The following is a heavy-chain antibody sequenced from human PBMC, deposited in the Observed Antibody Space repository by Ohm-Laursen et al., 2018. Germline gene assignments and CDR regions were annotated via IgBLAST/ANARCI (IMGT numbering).Heavy chain of an antibody. Sequence: TLSLTCTVSGGSISSYYWSWIRQSPGKGLEWIGQIYSSGTTNYNPSLKSRVTMSVDTSKSQFSLKVNSVTATDTAVYYCARIESDSGGYWYFGMDVWGQGTTVTVSS. D-gene: IGHD3-22*01. V-gene: IGHV4-59*12. CDR3: ARIESDSGGYWYFGMDV. CDR1: GGSISSYY. CDR2: IYSSGTT. J-gene: IGHJ6*02.